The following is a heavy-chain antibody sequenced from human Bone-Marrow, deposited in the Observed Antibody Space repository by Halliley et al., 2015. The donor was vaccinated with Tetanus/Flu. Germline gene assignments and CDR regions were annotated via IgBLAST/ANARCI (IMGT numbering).Heavy chain of an antibody. D-gene: IGHD5-12*01. CDR3: ARALRGGPFDI. CDR2: ISTTYYT. Sequence: KGLGWVSHISTTYYTSYADSVKGRFTVSRDNAKNSMYLQMHSLRAEDTALYYCARALRGGPFDIWGQGTMVTVSS. J-gene: IGHJ3*02. V-gene: IGHV3-11*05.